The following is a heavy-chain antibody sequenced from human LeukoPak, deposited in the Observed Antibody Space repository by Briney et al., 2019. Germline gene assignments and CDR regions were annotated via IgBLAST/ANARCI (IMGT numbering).Heavy chain of an antibody. CDR2: IVVGSGNT. J-gene: IGHJ6*03. V-gene: IGHV1-58*02. CDR3: ASGGYSPSYYYMDV. D-gene: IGHD5-18*01. CDR1: GFTFTSSA. Sequence: SVKVSCKASGFTFTSSAMQWVRQARGQRLEWIGWIVVGSGNTNYAQKFQERVTITRDMSTSTAYMELSSLRSEDTAVYYCASGGYSPSYYYMDVWGKGTTVTVSS.